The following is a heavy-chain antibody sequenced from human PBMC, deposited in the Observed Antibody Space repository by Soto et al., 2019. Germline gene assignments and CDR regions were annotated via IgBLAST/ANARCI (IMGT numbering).Heavy chain of an antibody. J-gene: IGHJ6*03. CDR1: GFTFSNAW. CDR2: IKSKTDGGTT. CDR3: TTGPSFRSNSYYYYYMDV. V-gene: IGHV3-15*01. D-gene: IGHD4-4*01. Sequence: PGGSLRLSCAASGFTFSNAWMSWVRQAPGKGLEWVGRIKSKTDGGTTDYAAPVKGRFTISRDDSKNTLYLQMNSLRTEDTAVYYCTTGPSFRSNSYYYYYMDVWGKGTTVTDSS.